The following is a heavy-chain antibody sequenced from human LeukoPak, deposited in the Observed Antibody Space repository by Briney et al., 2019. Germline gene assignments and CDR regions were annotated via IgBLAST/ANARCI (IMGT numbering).Heavy chain of an antibody. D-gene: IGHD4-17*01. CDR2: IYTSGST. CDR3: ARVAVTRYYYYYYGMDV. J-gene: IGHJ6*02. Sequence: SETLSLTCTVSGGSISSYYWSWIRQPAGKGLEWIGRIYTSGSTNYNPSLKSRVTMSVDTSKNQFSLKPSSVTAADTAVYYCARVAVTRYYYYYYGMDVWGQGTTVTVSS. V-gene: IGHV4-4*07. CDR1: GGSISSYY.